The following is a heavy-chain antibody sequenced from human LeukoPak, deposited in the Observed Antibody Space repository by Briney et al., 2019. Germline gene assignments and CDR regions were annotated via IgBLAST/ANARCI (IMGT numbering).Heavy chain of an antibody. V-gene: IGHV3-30*02. J-gene: IGHJ4*02. CDR1: GFTFSSYG. Sequence: GGSLRLSCAASGFTFSSYGMHWVRQAPGKGLEWVAFIRYDGSNKYYADSVKGRFTISRDNAKNSLYLQMNSLRAEDTAVYYCATESGTYSGTCFDYWGQGTLVTVSS. CDR2: IRYDGSNK. CDR3: ATESGTYSGTCFDY. D-gene: IGHD1-26*01.